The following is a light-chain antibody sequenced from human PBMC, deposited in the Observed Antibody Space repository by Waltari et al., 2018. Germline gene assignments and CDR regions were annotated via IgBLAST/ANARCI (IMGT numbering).Light chain of an antibody. V-gene: IGKV1-9*01. Sequence: DIQLTQSQSFLSTSVGDRVTITCRANQDISSYLAWYQQKPGKAPKLLISAASTLQSAVPSRFSGSGSGTEFTLTISSLQSEDIATYYCQQLLSYPLTFGGGTKVEIK. J-gene: IGKJ4*01. CDR2: AAS. CDR1: QDISSY. CDR3: QQLLSYPLT.